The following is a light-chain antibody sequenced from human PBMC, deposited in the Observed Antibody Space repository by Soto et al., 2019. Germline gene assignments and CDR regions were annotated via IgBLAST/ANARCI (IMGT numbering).Light chain of an antibody. CDR1: KDISTS. CDR2: SAS. Sequence: QVTQSPSSVSASVGDRVTITCQTSKDISTSVAWYQQKPGKAPNRLIYSASALHRGVPSRFSGSGSGADFTLTVSSLQPEDSATYYCQQADSFPWTFGQGTKVEIK. J-gene: IGKJ1*01. CDR3: QQADSFPWT. V-gene: IGKV1D-12*01.